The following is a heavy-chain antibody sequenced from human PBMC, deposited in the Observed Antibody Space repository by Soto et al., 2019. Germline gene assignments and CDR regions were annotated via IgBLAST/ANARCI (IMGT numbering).Heavy chain of an antibody. J-gene: IGHJ4*02. D-gene: IGHD1-20*01. CDR3: ARDLGYNSGHPFDY. CDR2: TWHDETNK. CDR1: GFTFSRYW. Sequence: GGSLRLPCAASGFTFSRYWMSWVRQAPGKGLEWVALTWHDETNKYYADSVKGRFTISRDNSRNTLYLQMNSLRAEDTAVYYCARDLGYNSGHPFDYWGQGTQVTVSS. V-gene: IGHV3-33*07.